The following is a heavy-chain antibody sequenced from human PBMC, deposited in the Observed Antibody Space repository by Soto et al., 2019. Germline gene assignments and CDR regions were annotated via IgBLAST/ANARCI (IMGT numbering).Heavy chain of an antibody. Sequence: GESLKISCKGSGYSFTSYLIVLMRQLPGKGLEWMGIIYPGDSDTRYSPSFQGQVTISADKSISTAYLQWSSLKASDTAMYYCATLAAAGNYYYYGMDVWGQGTTVTVSS. V-gene: IGHV5-51*01. CDR2: IYPGDSDT. J-gene: IGHJ6*02. CDR1: GYSFTSYL. D-gene: IGHD6-13*01. CDR3: ATLAAAGNYYYYGMDV.